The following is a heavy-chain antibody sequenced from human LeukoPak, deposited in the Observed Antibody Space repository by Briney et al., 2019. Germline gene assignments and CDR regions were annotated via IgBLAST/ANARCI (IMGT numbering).Heavy chain of an antibody. D-gene: IGHD1-26*01. CDR1: GGSISSYYW. Sequence: TLSLTCTVSGGSISSYYWSWIRQPPGKALEWLALIDWDDDKYYSTSPKTRLTISKDTSKNQVVLTMTNMDPVDTATYYCARLLIVGATTPNYYGMDVWGQGTTVTVSS. V-gene: IGHV2-70*18. CDR2: IDWDDDK. J-gene: IGHJ6*02. CDR3: ARLLIVGATTPNYYGMDV.